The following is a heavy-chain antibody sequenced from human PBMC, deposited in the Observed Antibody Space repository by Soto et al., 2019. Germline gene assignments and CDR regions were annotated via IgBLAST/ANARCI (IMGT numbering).Heavy chain of an antibody. D-gene: IGHD3-10*01. J-gene: IGHJ4*02. CDR1: GGSISSSSYY. CDR2: IYYSGST. CDR3: SSFRDWGSGNN. V-gene: IGHV4-39*01. Sequence: QLQLQESGPGLVKPSEPLSLTCTVSGGSISSSSYYWGWIRQPPGKGLEWIGSIYYSGSTYYKPSRKSRITISLDRSKNQYSLKLNSVTAADTAVYYCSSFRDWGSGNNWGQGTRVIVSS.